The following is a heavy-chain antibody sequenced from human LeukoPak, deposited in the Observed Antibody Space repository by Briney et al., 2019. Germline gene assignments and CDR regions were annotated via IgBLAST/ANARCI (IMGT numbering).Heavy chain of an antibody. J-gene: IGHJ4*02. Sequence: PGGSLRLSCAASGFTFSSYGMHWVRQAPGKGLEWVAFIRYDGSNKYYADSVKGRFTISRDNSKSTLYLQMNSLRAEDTAVYYCAKARRQAAVDYWGQGTLVTVSS. CDR1: GFTFSSYG. V-gene: IGHV3-30*02. CDR2: IRYDGSNK. CDR3: AKARRQAAVDY. D-gene: IGHD2-15*01.